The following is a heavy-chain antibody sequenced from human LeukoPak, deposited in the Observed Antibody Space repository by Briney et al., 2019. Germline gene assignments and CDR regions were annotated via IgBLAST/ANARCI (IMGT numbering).Heavy chain of an antibody. CDR2: INSDGSST. V-gene: IGHV3-74*01. J-gene: IGHJ5*02. D-gene: IGHD2-2*03. CDR3: ASVDGYCSSTSCHAGWFDP. CDR1: GFTFSSYW. Sequence: GGSLRLSCAASGFTFSSYWMHWVRQAPGKGLVWVSRINSDGSSTSYADSVKGRFTISRDNAKNTLYLQMNSLRAEDTAVYYCASVDGYCSSTSCHAGWFDPWGQGTLVTVSS.